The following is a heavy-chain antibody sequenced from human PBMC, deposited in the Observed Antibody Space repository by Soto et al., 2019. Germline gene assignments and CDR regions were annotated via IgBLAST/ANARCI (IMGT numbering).Heavy chain of an antibody. J-gene: IGHJ4*02. V-gene: IGHV4-4*07. CDR1: GGSISSYY. D-gene: IGHD3-22*01. Sequence: PSETLSLTCTVSGGSISSYYWSWIRQPAGKGLEWIGRIYSSGSTNYNPSLKSRVTMSVDTSKNQFSLKLTSVTAADTAVYYCARILHNDSGYYPYYLDYWGQGTLVTVSS. CDR3: ARILHNDSGYYPYYLDY. CDR2: IYSSGST.